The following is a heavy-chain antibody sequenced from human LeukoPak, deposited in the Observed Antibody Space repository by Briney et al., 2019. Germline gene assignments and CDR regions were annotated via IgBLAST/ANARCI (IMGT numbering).Heavy chain of an antibody. J-gene: IGHJ4*02. CDR1: GGSISSYY. CDR3: ARGGTIFGVVDLDY. D-gene: IGHD3-3*01. CDR2: IYYSGST. V-gene: IGHV4-59*01. Sequence: SETLSLTCTVSGGSISSYYWSWIRQPPGKGLEWLGYIYYSGSTNYNPSLKSRVTISVDTSKNQFSLKLSSVTAADTAVYYCARGGTIFGVVDLDYWGQGTLVTVSS.